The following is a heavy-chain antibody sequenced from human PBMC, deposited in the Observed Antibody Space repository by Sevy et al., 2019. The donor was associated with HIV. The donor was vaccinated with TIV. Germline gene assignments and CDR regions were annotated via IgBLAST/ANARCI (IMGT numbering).Heavy chain of an antibody. J-gene: IGHJ6*02. D-gene: IGHD6-13*01. CDR2: IYYSGST. V-gene: IGHV4-39*01. Sequence: SETLSLTCTVSGGSISSSSYYWGWIRQPPGKGLEWIGSIYYSGSTYYNPSLKSRVTISVDTSKNQFSLKLSSVTAADTAVYYGARHVSDGIAAAVLFDYYYGMDVWGQGTTVTVSS. CDR3: ARHVSDGIAAAVLFDYYYGMDV. CDR1: GGSISSSSYY.